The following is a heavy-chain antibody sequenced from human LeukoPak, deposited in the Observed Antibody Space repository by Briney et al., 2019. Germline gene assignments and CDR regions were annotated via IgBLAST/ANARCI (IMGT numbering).Heavy chain of an antibody. J-gene: IGHJ4*02. CDR1: GFTFSSYA. Sequence: GGSLRLSCAASGFTFSSYAMSWVRQAPGKGLEWVSAISGSGGSTYYADSVKGRFTISRDNSKNTLYLQMNSLRAEDTAVYYCARHDENGYNVRSSLDYWGQGTLVTVSS. D-gene: IGHD5-24*01. CDR2: ISGSGGST. V-gene: IGHV3-23*01. CDR3: ARHDENGYNVRSSLDY.